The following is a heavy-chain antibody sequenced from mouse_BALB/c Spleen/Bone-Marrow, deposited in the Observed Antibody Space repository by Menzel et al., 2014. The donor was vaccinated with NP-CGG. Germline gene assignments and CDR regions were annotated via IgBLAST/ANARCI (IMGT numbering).Heavy chain of an antibody. CDR1: GYSFTGYT. CDR3: TRGGYYGSGTYFDY. CDR2: ISPYNGGT. D-gene: IGHD1-1*01. V-gene: IGHV1-18*01. Sequence: VHVKQSGPELVKPGASMKISCKASGYSFTGYTMNWVKQSHGKNLEWIGLISPYNGGTSYNQKFKGKATLTVDKSSSTAYMELLSLTSEDSAVYYCTRGGYYGSGTYFDYWGQGTTLTVSS. J-gene: IGHJ2*01.